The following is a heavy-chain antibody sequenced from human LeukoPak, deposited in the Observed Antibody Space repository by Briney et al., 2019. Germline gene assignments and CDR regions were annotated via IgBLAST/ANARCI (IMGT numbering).Heavy chain of an antibody. CDR1: GYTFTSYG. V-gene: IGHV1-18*01. J-gene: IGHJ4*02. CDR2: ISAYNGNT. D-gene: IGHD3-22*01. CDR3: ARSYYYDSSGYSPAGY. Sequence: ASVKVLCKASGYTFTSYGISWVRQAPGQGLEWMGWISAYNGNTNYAQKLQGRVTMTTDTSTSTAYMELRSLRSDDTAVYYCARSYYYDSSGYSPAGYWGQGTLVTVSS.